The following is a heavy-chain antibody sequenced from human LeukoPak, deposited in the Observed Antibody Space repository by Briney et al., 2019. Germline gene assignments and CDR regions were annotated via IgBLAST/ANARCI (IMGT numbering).Heavy chain of an antibody. J-gene: IGHJ4*02. Sequence: GGSLRLSCAASGFTFDDYAMHWVRQAPGKGLEWVSGSSWNSGSIGYADSVKGRFTISRDNAKNSLYLQMKSLRAEDMTLYYCAKEGTTGHYFDYWGQGTLVTLSS. CDR3: AKEGTTGHYFDY. V-gene: IGHV3-9*03. D-gene: IGHD4-17*01. CDR1: GFTFDDYA. CDR2: SSWNSGSI.